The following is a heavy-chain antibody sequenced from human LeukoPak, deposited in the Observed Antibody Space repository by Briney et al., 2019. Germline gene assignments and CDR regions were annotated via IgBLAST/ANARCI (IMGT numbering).Heavy chain of an antibody. CDR2: IRSKAYGGIT. Sequence: GGSLRLSCTASGFTFGDYAMSWFRQAPGKGLEWVGFIRSKAYGGITEYAASVKGRFTISRDDSKSIAYLQMNSLKTEDTAVYYCTRDRDYDSSSWYGVDYWGQGTLVTVSS. CDR1: GFTFGDYA. V-gene: IGHV3-49*03. CDR3: TRDRDYDSSSWYGVDY. D-gene: IGHD6-13*01. J-gene: IGHJ4*02.